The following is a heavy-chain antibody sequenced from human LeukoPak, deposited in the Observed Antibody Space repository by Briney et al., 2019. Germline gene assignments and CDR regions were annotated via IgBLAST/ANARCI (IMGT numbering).Heavy chain of an antibody. Sequence: EASGTLSLTCAVSGGSISSSNWWSWVRQPPGKGLEWIGEIYHSGSTNYNPSLKSRVTISVDKSKNQFSLKLSSVTAADTAVYYCARGSGSGYDRGGDYWGQGTLVTVSS. CDR2: IYHSGST. V-gene: IGHV4-4*02. D-gene: IGHD5-12*01. J-gene: IGHJ4*02. CDR3: ARGSGSGYDRGGDY. CDR1: GGSISSSNW.